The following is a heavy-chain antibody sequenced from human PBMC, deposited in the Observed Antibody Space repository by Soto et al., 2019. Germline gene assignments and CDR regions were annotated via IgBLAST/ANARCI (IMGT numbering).Heavy chain of an antibody. V-gene: IGHV1-69*01. CDR3: ARGARNYYDSSGYSGEIDY. CDR1: GGTFSSYA. D-gene: IGHD3-22*01. CDR2: IIPIFGTA. Sequence: QVQLVQSGAEVKKPGSSVKVSCKASGGTFSSYAISWVRQAPGQGLEWMGGIIPIFGTANYAQKFQGRVTITADESTSTAYMELSSLRSEDTAVYYCARGARNYYDSSGYSGEIDYWGQGTLVTVSS. J-gene: IGHJ4*02.